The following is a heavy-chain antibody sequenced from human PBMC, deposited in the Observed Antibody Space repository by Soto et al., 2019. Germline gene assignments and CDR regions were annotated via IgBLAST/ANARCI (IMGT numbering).Heavy chain of an antibody. CDR2: ISWDGGSI. V-gene: IGHV3-43*01. D-gene: IGHD2-15*01. CDR3: EKEGNGGSSLDS. CDR1: GFKFDDYM. Sequence: GGSLRLSCEASGFKFDDYMMHWVRQAPGKGLGWISLISWDGGSIDYADSIKGRFTVSRDNSKTSLYLHMHSLTSDDTAFYFSEKEGNGGSSLDSWGQGTLVTVSS. J-gene: IGHJ5*01.